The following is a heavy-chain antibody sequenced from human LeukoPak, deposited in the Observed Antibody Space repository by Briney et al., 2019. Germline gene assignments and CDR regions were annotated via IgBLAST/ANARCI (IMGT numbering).Heavy chain of an antibody. CDR1: GFTFSSYV. Sequence: GGSLRLSCAASGFTFSSYVVSWVRQAPGQGLEWVSTLTGSGGNTYYADSVKGRFTISRDNSKNTLYLQMNSLRAEDTAVYYCAKPRVGYDYWGQGTLVTVSS. D-gene: IGHD1-26*01. CDR3: AKPRVGYDY. V-gene: IGHV3-23*01. J-gene: IGHJ4*02. CDR2: LTGSGGNT.